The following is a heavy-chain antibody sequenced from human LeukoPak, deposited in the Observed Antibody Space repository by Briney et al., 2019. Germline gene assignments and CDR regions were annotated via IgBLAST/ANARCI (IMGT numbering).Heavy chain of an antibody. CDR1: GGTFSSYA. Sequence: GASVKVSCKASGGTFSSYAISWVRQAPGQGLEWMGGIIPIFGTANYAQKFQGRVTITADESTSTAYMELISLRTEDTAVYYCAKDRGSQNVILTGRPRASMDFDHWGQGTLVTVSS. J-gene: IGHJ4*02. CDR3: AKDRGSQNVILTGRPRASMDFDH. V-gene: IGHV1-69*13. D-gene: IGHD3-9*01. CDR2: IIPIFGTA.